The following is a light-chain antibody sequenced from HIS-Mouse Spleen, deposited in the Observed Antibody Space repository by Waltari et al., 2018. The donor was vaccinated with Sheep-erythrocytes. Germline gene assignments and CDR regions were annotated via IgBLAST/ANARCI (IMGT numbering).Light chain of an antibody. V-gene: IGLV2-11*01. CDR1: SRDVGGYHY. J-gene: IGLJ1*01. CDR3: CSYAGSYNHV. Sequence: QSALTQPRSVSGSPGQSVTISCTGTSRDVGGYHYVPWYQQHPGKAPKLMIDDVSKRPSGVPDRFSGSKSGNTASLTISGLQAEDEADYYCCSYAGSYNHVFATGTKVTVL. CDR2: DVS.